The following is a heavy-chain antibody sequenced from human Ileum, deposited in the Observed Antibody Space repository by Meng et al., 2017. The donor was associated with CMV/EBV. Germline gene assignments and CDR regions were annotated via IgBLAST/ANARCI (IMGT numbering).Heavy chain of an antibody. Sequence: QVQLQESGPGLVKPLETLSLTCTVSGDSITSFYWSWIRQPAGKALEWIGRIYHGGSTNYNPSLKSQVTLSVDTSKNQFSMRLTSVTAADTAVYYCARGPGGFGDFNFDYWGQGTLVTVSS. CDR1: GDSITSFY. V-gene: IGHV4-4*07. CDR3: ARGPGGFGDFNFDY. CDR2: IYHGGST. D-gene: IGHD3-16*01. J-gene: IGHJ4*02.